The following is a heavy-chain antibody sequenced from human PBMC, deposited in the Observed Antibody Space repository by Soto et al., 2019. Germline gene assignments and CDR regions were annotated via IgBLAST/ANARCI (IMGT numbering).Heavy chain of an antibody. D-gene: IGHD1-1*01. CDR1: GYGFTTYG. CDR3: ARGRYGDY. CDR2: ISAHNGNT. V-gene: IGHV1-18*01. Sequence: QVHLVQSGAEVKKPGAPVKVSCKGPGYGFTTYGITWVRQAPGQGLEWMAWISAHNGNTNYAQKLQGRVTVTRDPSTSTAYMELRSLRSDDTAVYYCARGRYGDYWGQGALVTVSS. J-gene: IGHJ4*02.